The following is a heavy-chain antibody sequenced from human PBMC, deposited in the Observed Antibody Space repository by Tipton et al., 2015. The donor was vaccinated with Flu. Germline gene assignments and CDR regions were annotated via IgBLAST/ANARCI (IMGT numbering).Heavy chain of an antibody. CDR2: IHRCGNT. J-gene: IGHJ5*02. CDR1: GDSIGSDYY. D-gene: IGHD2-8*02. V-gene: IGHV4-38-2*01. CDR3: ARREYCNYVSVPENWFDP. Sequence: TLSLTCSVSGDSIGSDYYWGWIRQPPGKGLQWLGNIHRCGNTYYNSSLKSRVTISLDTSKNQFSLRLVSMTATDTAVYYCARREYCNYVSVPENWFDPCGQGILVTVSS.